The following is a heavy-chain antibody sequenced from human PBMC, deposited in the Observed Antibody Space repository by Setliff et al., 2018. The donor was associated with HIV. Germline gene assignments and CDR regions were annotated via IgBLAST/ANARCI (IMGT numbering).Heavy chain of an antibody. J-gene: IGHJ4*01. CDR1: GGSFSGHY. CDR3: ARGSRSPLVNKFRVTPAFDY. CDR2: ISHSGST. V-gene: IGHV4-34*01. D-gene: IGHD2-21*02. Sequence: SETLSLTCAVYGGSFSGHYWSWIRQTPGKGLEWIGDISHSGSTNYNPSLKSRVTISVDTSKNQFSLRLTSVPAADTAVYFCARGSRSPLVNKFRVTPAFDYWGQGTLVTVS.